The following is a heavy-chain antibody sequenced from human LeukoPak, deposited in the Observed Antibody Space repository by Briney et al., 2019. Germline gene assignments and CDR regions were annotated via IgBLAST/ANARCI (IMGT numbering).Heavy chain of an antibody. V-gene: IGHV1-2*02. D-gene: IGHD2-2*03. J-gene: IGHJ5*02. CDR3: ARRRGYCSSTSCPNWFDP. CDR2: INPNSGGT. Sequence: ASVKVSCKASGYTFTGYYMHWVRQAPGQGLEWMGWINPNSGGTNYAQKLQGRVTMTRDTSISTAYMELSRLRSDDTAVYYCARRRGYCSSTSCPNWFDPWGQGTLVTVSS. CDR1: GYTFTGYY.